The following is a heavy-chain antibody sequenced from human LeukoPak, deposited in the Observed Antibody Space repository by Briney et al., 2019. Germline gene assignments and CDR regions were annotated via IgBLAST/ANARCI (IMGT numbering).Heavy chain of an antibody. CDR3: ARDGVSYGSGSYYLVPFDI. V-gene: IGHV3-66*01. J-gene: IGHJ3*02. CDR2: IYSGGST. CDR1: GFTVSSNY. D-gene: IGHD3-10*01. Sequence: GGSLRLSCAASGFTVSSNYMSWVRQAPGKGLEWVSVIYSGGSTYYADPVKGRFTISRDNSKNTLYLQMNSLRAEDTAVYYCARDGVSYGSGSYYLVPFDIWGQGTMVTVSS.